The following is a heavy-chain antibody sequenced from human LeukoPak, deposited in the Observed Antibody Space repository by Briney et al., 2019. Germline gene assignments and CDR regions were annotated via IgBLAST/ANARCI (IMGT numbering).Heavy chain of an antibody. CDR3: ARDQGGTTAHGLDV. Sequence: ASVKVSCEASGYFFTSYYIHWVRQAPGQGLEWMGMINSGGGSTNYAQKFQGRVTMTRDTSTSTVYMELSSLTSEDTAVYYCARDQGGTTAHGLDVWGQGTTATVSS. CDR1: GYFFTSYY. CDR2: INSGGGST. D-gene: IGHD1-1*01. J-gene: IGHJ6*02. V-gene: IGHV1-46*01.